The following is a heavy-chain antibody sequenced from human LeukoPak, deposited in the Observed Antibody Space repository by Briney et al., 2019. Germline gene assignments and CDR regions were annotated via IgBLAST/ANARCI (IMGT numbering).Heavy chain of an antibody. J-gene: IGHJ4*02. D-gene: IGHD3-22*01. CDR2: IIPIFGTA. CDR1: GGTFSSYA. CDR3: ARDGGDYDSSGYPT. Sequence: ASVKVSCKASGGTFSSYAISWVRQAPGQGLEWMGGIIPIFGTANYAQKFQGRVTITADESTSTAYMELSSLRSEDTAVYYCARDGGDYDSSGYPTWGQGTLVTVSS. V-gene: IGHV1-69*13.